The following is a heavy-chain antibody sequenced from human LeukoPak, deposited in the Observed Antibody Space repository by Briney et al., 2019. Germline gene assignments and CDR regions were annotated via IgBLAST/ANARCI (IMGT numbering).Heavy chain of an antibody. CDR2: INQRGST. Sequence: SETLSLTCVVYGGSFSGYYWSWIRQSPGKGLEGIGEINQRGSTNYNPSLKRRVTISLDTSKNQFSLKLSSVTAADTAVYYCARIRSGQRYCSGGSCYWYFDLWGRGTLVTVSS. CDR1: GGSFSGYY. D-gene: IGHD2-15*01. CDR3: ARIRSGQRYCSGGSCYWYFDL. V-gene: IGHV4-34*01. J-gene: IGHJ2*01.